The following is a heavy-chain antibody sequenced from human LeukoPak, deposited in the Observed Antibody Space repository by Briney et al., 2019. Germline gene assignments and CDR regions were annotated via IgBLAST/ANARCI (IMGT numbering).Heavy chain of an antibody. D-gene: IGHD5-24*01. Sequence: ASVKVSCKASGYTLTNHYMHWVRQAPGQGLDWMGIIHPSGARTSYAQKFQGRVTMTSDTSTSTVYMELSSLRSEATAVYYCARVPEAGYNPDYWGQGTLVTVSA. V-gene: IGHV1-46*01. CDR1: GYTLTNHY. CDR2: IHPSGART. CDR3: ARVPEAGYNPDY. J-gene: IGHJ4*02.